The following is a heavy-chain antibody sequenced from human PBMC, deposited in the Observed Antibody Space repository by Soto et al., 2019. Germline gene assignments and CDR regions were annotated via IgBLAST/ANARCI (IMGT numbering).Heavy chain of an antibody. V-gene: IGHV1-18*04. J-gene: IGHJ4*02. Sequence: ASVKVSCKASGYTFTGYYMGWVRQAPGQGLEWMGWISGYSGDTNYAQKFQGRVTMTTDTSTSTAYMELSSLRSADTAVYFCEKGYNYGYGDYWGLGTLVTVSS. CDR3: EKGYNYGYGDY. CDR1: GYTFTGYY. D-gene: IGHD5-18*01. CDR2: ISGYSGDT.